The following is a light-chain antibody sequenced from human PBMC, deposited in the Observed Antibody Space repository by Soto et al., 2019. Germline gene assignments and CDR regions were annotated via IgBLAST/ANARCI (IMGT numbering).Light chain of an antibody. CDR1: QGINSH. Sequence: DIQLTQSPYFLSASVGDSVTITCRASQGINSHLAWNQQNAGKVPKLLIYAASTLQGGVPLRFSGSESGTVFTLTITSLQPEDFATYYCQQLNSNPLSFGGGTKVEIK. CDR2: AAS. J-gene: IGKJ4*01. CDR3: QQLNSNPLS. V-gene: IGKV1-9*01.